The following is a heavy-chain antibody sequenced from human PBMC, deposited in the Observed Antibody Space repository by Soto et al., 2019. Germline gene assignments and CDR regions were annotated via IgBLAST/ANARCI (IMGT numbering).Heavy chain of an antibody. Sequence: PGESLKISCKGSGYSFTSYWIGWVRQMPGKGLEWMGIIYPGDSDTRYSPSFQGQVTISADKSISTAYLQWSSLKASDTAMYYCARLRIAAAGTGNWFDPWGQGTLVTVSS. CDR2: IYPGDSDT. CDR1: GYSFTSYW. V-gene: IGHV5-51*01. CDR3: ARLRIAAAGTGNWFDP. J-gene: IGHJ5*02. D-gene: IGHD6-13*01.